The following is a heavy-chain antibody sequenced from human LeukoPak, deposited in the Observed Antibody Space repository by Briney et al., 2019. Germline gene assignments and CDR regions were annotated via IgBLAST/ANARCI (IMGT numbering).Heavy chain of an antibody. CDR1: GYTFTGYY. J-gene: IGHJ3*02. V-gene: IGHV1-2*02. Sequence: ASVKVSCKASGYTFTGYYMHWVRQAPGQGLEWMGWINPNSGGTNYAQKFQGRVTMTRDTSISTAYMELSRLRSDDTAVYYCARDVKAAASEHAFDIWGQGTMVTVSP. CDR3: ARDVKAAASEHAFDI. CDR2: INPNSGGT. D-gene: IGHD6-13*01.